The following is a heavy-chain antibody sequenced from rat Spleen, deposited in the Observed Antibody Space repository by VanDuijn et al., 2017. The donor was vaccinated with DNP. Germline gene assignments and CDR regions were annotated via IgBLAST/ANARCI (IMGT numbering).Heavy chain of an antibody. Sequence: EVQLVESGGGFVQPGRSMKLSCRASGFTLSSSDMAWVRQTQTMGLEWVASISASGGDTYYRDSVKGRFSIFRDNTKGTLHLQMDSLRSEDTATYYCATDNSPWNFDFWGPGTRVTVSS. CDR3: ATDNSPWNFDF. V-gene: IGHV5-25*01. CDR1: GFTLSSSD. J-gene: IGHJ1*01. D-gene: IGHD1-10*01. CDR2: ISASGGDT.